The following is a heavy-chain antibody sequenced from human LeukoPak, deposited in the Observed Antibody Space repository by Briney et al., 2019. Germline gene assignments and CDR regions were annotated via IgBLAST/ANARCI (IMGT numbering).Heavy chain of an antibody. CDR1: GDSISSGDYY. V-gene: IGHV4-61*02. CDR3: ARSSGYLFDP. D-gene: IGHD3-22*01. CDR2: ISSSGST. J-gene: IGHJ5*02. Sequence: SETLSLTCTVSGDSISSGDYYWSWIRQPAGKGLEWIGRISSSGSTNYNPSLKSRVTISVDTSKNQFSLKLSSVSAADTAVYYCARSSGYLFDPWGQGILVTVSS.